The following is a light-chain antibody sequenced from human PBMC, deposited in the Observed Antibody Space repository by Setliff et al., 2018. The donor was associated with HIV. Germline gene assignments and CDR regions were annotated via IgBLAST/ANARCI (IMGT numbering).Light chain of an antibody. CDR1: TSDIGAYNL. CDR2: DVT. CDR3: SSYTTTSAYV. V-gene: IGLV2-14*03. Sequence: QSALTQPASVSGSPGQPITISCTGTTSDIGAYNLVSWYQQYPGKAPKLLMYDVTKRPSGVSDRFSASKSANTASLTISGLHTEDEADYFCSSYTTTSAYVFGAGTKVTVL. J-gene: IGLJ1*01.